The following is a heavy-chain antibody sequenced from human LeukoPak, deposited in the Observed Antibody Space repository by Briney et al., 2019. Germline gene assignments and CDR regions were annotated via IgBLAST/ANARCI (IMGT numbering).Heavy chain of an antibody. Sequence: GGSLRLSCLGSGFTFRSHAMSWVRQAPEKGLEFVSGIYENGGTTYYADSVKGRFSISRDNSKNTLYLQMDSLRGEDTAVYYCAKDFRIGYSAHFDYWGQGALVTVSS. D-gene: IGHD2-21*01. CDR2: IYENGGTT. CDR3: AKDFRIGYSAHFDY. V-gene: IGHV3-23*01. CDR1: GFTFRSHA. J-gene: IGHJ4*02.